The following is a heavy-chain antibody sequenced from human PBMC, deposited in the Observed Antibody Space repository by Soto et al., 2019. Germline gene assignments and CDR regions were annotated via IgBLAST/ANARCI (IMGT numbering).Heavy chain of an antibody. CDR3: ARPQGMGYYYYGMDV. D-gene: IGHD1-20*01. Sequence: SGGSLRLSCAASGFTFSSYWMSWVRQAPGKGLEWVANIKQDGSEKYYVDSVKGRFTISRDNAKNSLYLQMNSLRAEDTAVYYCARPQGMGYYYYGMDVWGQGTTVTVSS. V-gene: IGHV3-7*01. CDR2: IKQDGSEK. J-gene: IGHJ6*02. CDR1: GFTFSSYW.